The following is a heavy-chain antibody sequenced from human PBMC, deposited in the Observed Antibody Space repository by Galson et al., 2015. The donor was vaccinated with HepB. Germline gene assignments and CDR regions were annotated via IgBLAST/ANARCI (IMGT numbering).Heavy chain of an antibody. J-gene: IGHJ4*02. CDR2: ISYDGSNK. D-gene: IGHD6-19*01. CDR3: AKGGDSSGWYRLDY. V-gene: IGHV3-30*18. CDR1: GFTFSSYG. Sequence: SLRLSCAASGFTFSSYGMHWVRQAPGKGLEWVAVISYDGSNKYYADSVKGRFTISRDNSKNTLYLQMNSLRAEDTAVYYCAKGGDSSGWYRLDYWGQGTLVTVSS.